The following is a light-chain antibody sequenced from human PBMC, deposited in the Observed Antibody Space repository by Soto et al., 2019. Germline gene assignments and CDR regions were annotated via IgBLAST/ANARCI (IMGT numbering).Light chain of an antibody. CDR1: SSDIGGYNY. J-gene: IGLJ1*01. CDR3: CSNAGRPDV. Sequence: QSALTQPRSVSGSPGQSVAISCTGTSSDIGGYNYVSWYQQHPGKAPKVMIYDVDKRPSGVPDRFSGPKSGNTASLTISDLQTEDEADYYCCSNAGRPDVFGTGTKVTVL. V-gene: IGLV2-11*01. CDR2: DVD.